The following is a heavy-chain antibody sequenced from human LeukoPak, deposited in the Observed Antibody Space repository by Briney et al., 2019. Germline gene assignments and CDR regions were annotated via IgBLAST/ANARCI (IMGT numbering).Heavy chain of an antibody. CDR2: IIPILGIA. CDR1: GGTFSSYA. CDR3: ARDRARIAVAGTGYYYYGMDV. D-gene: IGHD6-19*01. J-gene: IGHJ6*02. Sequence: SVKVSCKASGGTFSSYAISWVRQAPGQGLEWMGRIIPILGIANYAQKFQGRVTITADKSTSTAYMELSSLRSEDTAVYYCARDRARIAVAGTGYYYYGMDVWGQGTTVTVSS. V-gene: IGHV1-69*04.